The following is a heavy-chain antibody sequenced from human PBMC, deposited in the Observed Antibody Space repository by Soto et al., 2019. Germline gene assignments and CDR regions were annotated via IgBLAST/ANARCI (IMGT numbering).Heavy chain of an antibody. CDR2: IHYTGSI. J-gene: IGHJ6*02. CDR3: AREDGGGDRDDYGLDV. V-gene: IGHV4-30-4*08. Sequence: QVQLQQSGPGLVEPSQTLSLTCAVSGGSISSEYFHWTWIRQSPGKGLEWIGYIHYTGSIMYNPSFKSRLTMAVDTTKNQFSLQRTSVTAADTAVYFCAREDGGGDRDDYGLDVWGQGTTVTVSS. D-gene: IGHD5-12*01. CDR1: GGSISSEYFH.